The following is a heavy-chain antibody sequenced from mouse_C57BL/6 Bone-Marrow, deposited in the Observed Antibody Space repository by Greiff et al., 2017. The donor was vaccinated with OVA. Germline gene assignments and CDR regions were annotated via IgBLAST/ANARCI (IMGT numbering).Heavy chain of an antibody. J-gene: IGHJ2*01. CDR1: GFNIKDDY. CDR3: TTSYYGSRTYFDY. D-gene: IGHD1-1*01. Sequence: EVQLKESGAELVRPGASVKLSCTASGFNIKDDYMHWVKQRPEQGLEWIGWIDPENGDTEYASKFQGKATITADTSSNTAYLQLSSLTSEDTAVYYCTTSYYGSRTYFDYWGQGTTLTVSS. V-gene: IGHV14-4*01. CDR2: IDPENGDT.